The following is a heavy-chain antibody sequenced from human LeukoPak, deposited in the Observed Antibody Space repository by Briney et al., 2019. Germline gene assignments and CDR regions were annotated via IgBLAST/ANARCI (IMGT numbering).Heavy chain of an antibody. CDR2: IYSGGST. D-gene: IGHD2-2*01. J-gene: IGHJ4*02. V-gene: IGHV3-53*01. CDR1: GFTVSTYY. Sequence: GGSLRLSCAASGFTVSTYYMTWVRQAPGKGLECVSVIYSGGSTYYADSVKGRFTVSRDNSKNTPYLQMNSLRAEDTAMYYCARGLGYCTSTTCLLPFDYWGQGTLVTVSS. CDR3: ARGLGYCTSTTCLLPFDY.